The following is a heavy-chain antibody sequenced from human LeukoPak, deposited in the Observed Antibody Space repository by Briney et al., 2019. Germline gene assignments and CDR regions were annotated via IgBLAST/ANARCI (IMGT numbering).Heavy chain of an antibody. CDR1: GFRFSDYG. D-gene: IGHD2-2*01. J-gene: IGHJ4*02. V-gene: IGHV3-30*02. CDR3: SREMGWYQLLKIFDF. CDR2: IQYDGIVE. Sequence: GGSLRLSCAASGFRFSDYGMHWVRQAPGKGPEWVAYIQYDGIVEIHADSVKGRFTISRDNSKNTLSLQMNSLRIEDTAVYYCSREMGWYQLLKIFDFWGQGTLVTVSS.